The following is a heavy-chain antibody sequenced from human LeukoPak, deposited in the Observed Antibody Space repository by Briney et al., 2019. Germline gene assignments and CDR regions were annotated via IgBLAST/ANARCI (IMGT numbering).Heavy chain of an antibody. Sequence: PSETLSLTCAVYGGSFSGYYWSWIRQPPGKGLEWIGEINHSGSTNYNPPLKSRVTISVDTSKNQFSLKLSSVTAADTAVYYCARLSGYYYYGMDVWGQGTTVTVSS. CDR1: GGSFSGYY. CDR3: ARLSGYYYYGMDV. CDR2: INHSGST. J-gene: IGHJ6*02. V-gene: IGHV4-34*01.